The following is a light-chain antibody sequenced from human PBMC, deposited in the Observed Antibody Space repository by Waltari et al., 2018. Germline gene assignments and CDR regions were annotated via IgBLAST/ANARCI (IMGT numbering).Light chain of an antibody. CDR3: QQYDGIVVT. CDR1: QTVSTIA. J-gene: IGKJ4*02. CDR2: STY. V-gene: IGKV3-20*01. Sequence: IVLTQSPGTLSLSPGDRANLTCRASQTVSTIALRWYQQKPGQAPRVLIYSTYNRATGIPDRFSGSGSGTDFTLTINRLAPGDFAMYYCQQYDGIVVTFGGGTKVEI.